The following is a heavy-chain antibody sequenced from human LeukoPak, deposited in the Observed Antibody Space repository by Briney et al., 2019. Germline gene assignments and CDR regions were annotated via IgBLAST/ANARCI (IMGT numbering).Heavy chain of an antibody. CDR3: ARFGSSTWYKGAFDI. CDR1: GGSFSGYY. CDR2: IVHSGNT. D-gene: IGHD6-13*01. Sequence: PSETVFLTCALYGGSFSGYYWSWIRQPPGKGLEWIGEIVHSGNTKYNPSLKSRVTILVDTSKNQFSLNLTSVTAADTAVYYCARFGSSTWYKGAFDIWGQGTMVTVAS. V-gene: IGHV4-34*12. J-gene: IGHJ3*02.